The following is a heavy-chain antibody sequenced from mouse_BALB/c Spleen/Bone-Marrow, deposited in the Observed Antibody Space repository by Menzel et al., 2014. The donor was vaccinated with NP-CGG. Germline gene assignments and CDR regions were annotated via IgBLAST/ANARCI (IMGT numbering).Heavy chain of an antibody. Sequence: EVHLVESGGGLVQPGGSRKLSCAASGFTFSSFGMHWVRQAPEKGLEWVAYISSGSSTIYYADTVKGLFTISRDNPKNTLFLQMTSLRSEDTAMYYCARYYGNYSGYFDVWGAGTTVTVSS. J-gene: IGHJ1*01. CDR2: ISSGSSTI. CDR3: ARYYGNYSGYFDV. D-gene: IGHD2-1*01. CDR1: GFTFSSFG. V-gene: IGHV5-17*02.